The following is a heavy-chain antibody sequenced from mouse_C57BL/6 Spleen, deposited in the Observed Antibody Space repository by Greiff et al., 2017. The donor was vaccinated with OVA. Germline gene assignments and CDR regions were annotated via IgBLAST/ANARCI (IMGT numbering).Heavy chain of an antibody. CDR1: GYTFTDYY. CDR2: IYPGSGNT. CDR3: ARLEANWETDFDY. D-gene: IGHD4-1*01. J-gene: IGHJ2*01. V-gene: IGHV1-76*01. Sequence: VQLQQSGAELVRPGASVKLSCTASGYTFTDYYINWVKQRPGQGLEWIARIYPGSGNTYYNEKFKGKATLTAEKSSSTAYRQLSSLTSEDSAVYFCARLEANWETDFDYWGQGTTLTVSS.